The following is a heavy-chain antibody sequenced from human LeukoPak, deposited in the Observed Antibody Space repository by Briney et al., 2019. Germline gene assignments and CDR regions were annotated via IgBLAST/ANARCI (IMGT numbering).Heavy chain of an antibody. V-gene: IGHV4-34*01. CDR3: ARVLHYDSSGYWRLFDY. D-gene: IGHD3-22*01. Sequence: SETLSLTCAVYGGSFSGYYWSWIRQPPGKGLEWIGEINHSGSTNYNPSLKSRVTISVDTSKNQFSLKLSSVTAADTAVYYCARVLHYDSSGYWRLFDYWGQGTLVTVSS. J-gene: IGHJ4*02. CDR1: GGSFSGYY. CDR2: INHSGST.